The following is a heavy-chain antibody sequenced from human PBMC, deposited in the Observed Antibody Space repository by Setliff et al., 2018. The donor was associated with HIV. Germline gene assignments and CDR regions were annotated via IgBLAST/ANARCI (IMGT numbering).Heavy chain of an antibody. V-gene: IGHV3-48*03. CDR3: ARSFPYYYESSGLYAMDV. CDR2: ISSSGNTV. Sequence: GGSLRLSCAASGFTFNNCEMNWVRQAPGKGLEWVSYISSSGNTVFYADSVKGRFTISRDNAKNSLYLQMNSLRAEDTAIYFCARSFPYYYESSGLYAMDVWGQGTTVTVSS. D-gene: IGHD3-22*01. J-gene: IGHJ6*02. CDR1: GFTFNNCE.